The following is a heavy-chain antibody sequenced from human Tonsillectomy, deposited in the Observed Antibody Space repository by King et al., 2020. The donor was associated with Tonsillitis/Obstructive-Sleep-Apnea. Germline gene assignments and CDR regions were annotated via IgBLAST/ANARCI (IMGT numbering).Heavy chain of an antibody. CDR1: GYTFTSYY. D-gene: IGHD6-13*01. Sequence: VQLVESGAEVKKPGASEKVSCKASGYTFTSYYMHWVRQAPGQGLEWMGLINPSGGTTICAQKFQGRVTMTRDTSTSTVYMEVRSLRSEDTAVYYCARGVQQLAFDYWGQGTLVTVSS. CDR3: ARGVQQLAFDY. CDR2: INPSGGTT. J-gene: IGHJ4*02. V-gene: IGHV1-46*01.